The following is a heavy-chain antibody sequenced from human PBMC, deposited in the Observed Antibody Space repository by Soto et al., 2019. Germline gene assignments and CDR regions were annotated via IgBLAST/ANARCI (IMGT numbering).Heavy chain of an antibody. CDR1: GASMTNSS. CDR2: ISYKGNT. Sequence: SETLSLTCTVSGASMTNSSWHWIRQPPGKGLEWVGYISYKGNTRHNHSLKNRNTISVDSSNNRYYLKLTSVTTANTDEYYYGSNSYGYTFYDYWGQGTLVPVS. D-gene: IGHD5-18*01. V-gene: IGHV4-59*08. J-gene: IGHJ4*02. CDR3: GSNSYGYTFYDY.